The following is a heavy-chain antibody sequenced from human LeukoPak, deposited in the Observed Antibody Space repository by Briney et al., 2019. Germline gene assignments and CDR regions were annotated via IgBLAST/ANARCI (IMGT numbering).Heavy chain of an antibody. CDR3: ARDSGSGSNDY. CDR2: ISAGNGNT. CDR1: GYTFTSYA. Sequence: GASVKVSCKASGYTFTSYAIHWVRQVPGQRLEWMGWISAGNGNTKYSQNFQGRVTFISNTSATTAFMELSSLRSEDAAVYYCARDSGSGSNDYWGQGTLVTVSS. V-gene: IGHV1-3*01. D-gene: IGHD1-26*01. J-gene: IGHJ4*02.